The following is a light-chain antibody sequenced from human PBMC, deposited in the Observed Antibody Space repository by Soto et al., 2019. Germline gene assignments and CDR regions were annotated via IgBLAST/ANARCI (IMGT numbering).Light chain of an antibody. V-gene: IGKV3-15*01. CDR1: QSVRSN. Sequence: EIVMTQSPVTLSVSPGERATLSCRASQSVRSNLAWYQQKPGQAPSLLVYGAFTRATGIPTRFSGTGSGTDFTLTISRLEPEDFAVYYCQQYDSSPPTFGQGTKVDIK. CDR2: GAF. J-gene: IGKJ1*01. CDR3: QQYDSSPPT.